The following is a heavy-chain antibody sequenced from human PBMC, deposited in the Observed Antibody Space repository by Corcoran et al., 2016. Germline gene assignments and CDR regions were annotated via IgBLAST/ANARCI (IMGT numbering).Heavy chain of an antibody. V-gene: IGHV6-1*01. D-gene: IGHD6-19*01. Sequence: QVQLQQSGPGLVKPSQTLSLTCAISGDSVSSNSASWTWLRQSPSSGLEWLGRTYYRSKWYNDYAVSVKSRITINPDTSKTQFSLPLNSVTPEDTAVYYCARVGSSGWYFSGRIAFDIWGQGTMVTVSS. CDR1: GDSVSSNSAS. CDR2: TYYRSKWYN. CDR3: ARVGSSGWYFSGRIAFDI. J-gene: IGHJ3*02.